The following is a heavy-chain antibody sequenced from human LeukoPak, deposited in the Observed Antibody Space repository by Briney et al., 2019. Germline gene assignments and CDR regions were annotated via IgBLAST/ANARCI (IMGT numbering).Heavy chain of an antibody. CDR1: GYTFTGYY. V-gene: IGHV1-2*02. CDR3: ARLGLAAAGSDY. J-gene: IGHJ4*02. D-gene: IGHD6-13*01. CDR2: INPNGGGT. Sequence: ASVKVSCKASGYTFTGYYMHWVRQAPGQGLEWMGWINPNGGGTNYAQKFQGRVTMTRDTSISTAYMELSRLRSDDTAVYYCARLGLAAAGSDYWGQGTLVTVSS.